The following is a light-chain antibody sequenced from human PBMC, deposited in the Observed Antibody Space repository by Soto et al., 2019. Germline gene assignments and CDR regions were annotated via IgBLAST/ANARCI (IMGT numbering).Light chain of an antibody. CDR1: SSDVGGCNC. V-gene: IGLV2-14*03. CDR2: DVS. CDR3: SSYTTSNTRQIV. J-gene: IGLJ1*01. Sequence: QSVLTQPASVSGSPGQSITISCTGTSSDVGGCNCVSWYQHHPGKAPKLLIYDVSNRPSGISNRFSGSKSDNTASLTISGLQPEDEADYYCSSYTTSNTRQIVFGTGTKVTVL.